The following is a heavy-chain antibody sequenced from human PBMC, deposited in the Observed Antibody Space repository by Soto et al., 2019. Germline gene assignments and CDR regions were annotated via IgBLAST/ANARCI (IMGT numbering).Heavy chain of an antibody. CDR3: ASIHVGGAVDYFDY. V-gene: IGHV4-39*07. CDR2: LSYTGSP. D-gene: IGHD1-26*01. J-gene: IGHJ4*02. Sequence: SETLSLTCSVSVGSIRSSGFYWGWVRQPPGKGLEWIGSLSYTGSPSYNPSLKNRVTISGDMSKNQFSLKLSSVTAADTAVYYCASIHVGGAVDYFDYWGQGTLVTVSS. CDR1: VGSIRSSGFY.